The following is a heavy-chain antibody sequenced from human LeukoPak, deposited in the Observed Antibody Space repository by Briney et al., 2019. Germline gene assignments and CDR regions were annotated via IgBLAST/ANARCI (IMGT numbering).Heavy chain of an antibody. CDR2: IDYSGST. CDR3: ARETTLMGYSSGLGFNY. D-gene: IGHD6-19*01. Sequence: SETLSLTCTVSGGSISSYYWSWIRQPPGKGLEWKGLEWVGYIDYSGSTNYNPSLNSRVTISVDTSKNHFSLKLSSVTAADTAVYYCARETTLMGYSSGLGFNYWGQGALVTVSS. CDR1: GGSISSYY. J-gene: IGHJ4*02. V-gene: IGHV4-59*01.